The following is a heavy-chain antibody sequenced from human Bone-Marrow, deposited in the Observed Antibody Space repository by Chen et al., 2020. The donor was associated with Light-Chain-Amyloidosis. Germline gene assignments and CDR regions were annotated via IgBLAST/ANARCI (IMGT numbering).Heavy chain of an antibody. CDR2: IYPDDSDA. Sequence: EVQLEQSGPEVKKPGESLKISCKGSGYTFPNYWIGWVRQMPGKGLEWMGVIYPDDSDARYSPSFEGQVTISADKSITPAYLQWRSLKASDTAMYYCARRRDGYNFDYGGQGTLVTVSS. CDR3: ARRRDGYNFDY. V-gene: IGHV5-51*01. J-gene: IGHJ4*02. CDR1: GYTFPNYW. D-gene: IGHD5-12*01.